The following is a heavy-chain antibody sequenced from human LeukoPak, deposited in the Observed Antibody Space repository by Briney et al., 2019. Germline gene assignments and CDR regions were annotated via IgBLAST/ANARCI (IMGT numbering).Heavy chain of an antibody. CDR1: GYTFTGYY. D-gene: IGHD2-21*01. Sequence: ASVKVSCKASGYTFTGYYMHWVRQAPGQGLEWMGWINPNSGGTNYAQKFQGRVTMTRDTSISTAYMELSRLTSGDTAMYYCARDLRGSRLFAGRYFDLWGRGTLVTVSS. V-gene: IGHV1-2*02. CDR2: INPNSGGT. CDR3: ARDLRGSRLFAGRYFDL. J-gene: IGHJ2*01.